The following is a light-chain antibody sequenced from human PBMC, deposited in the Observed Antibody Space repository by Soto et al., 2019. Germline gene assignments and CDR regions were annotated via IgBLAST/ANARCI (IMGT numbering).Light chain of an antibody. CDR3: QQYNSYST. V-gene: IGKV1-5*01. Sequence: IQPTQAPSTLSASLGDRVTITGRASQSISSWLAWYQQKPGKAPKLLIYDASSLESGVPSRFSGSGSGTEFTLTISSLQPDDFATYYCQQYNSYSTFGQGSKVDI. CDR2: DAS. J-gene: IGKJ1*01. CDR1: QSISSW.